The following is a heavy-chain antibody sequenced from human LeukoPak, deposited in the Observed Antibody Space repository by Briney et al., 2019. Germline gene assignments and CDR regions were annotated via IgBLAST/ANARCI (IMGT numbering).Heavy chain of an antibody. J-gene: IGHJ4*02. CDR3: ARVEDFYDSSGHGPFDY. CDR1: GGTFISYA. Sequence: SVNVSFKASGGTFISYAISWVRQAPGQGLEWMGRIIPILGIANYAQKFQGRVTITADKSTSTAYMELSSLRSEDTAVYYCARVEDFYDSSGHGPFDYWGQGTLVTVSS. V-gene: IGHV1-69*04. CDR2: IIPILGIA. D-gene: IGHD3-22*01.